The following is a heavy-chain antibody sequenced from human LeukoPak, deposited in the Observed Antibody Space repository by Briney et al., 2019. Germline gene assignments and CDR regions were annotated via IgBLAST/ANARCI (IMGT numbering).Heavy chain of an antibody. CDR1: GGSISIYY. D-gene: IGHD3-9*01. CDR3: ARVQSHILAGDSLGGKCYY. J-gene: IGHJ4*02. V-gene: IGHV4-59*12. Sequence: SETPSLTRAVSGGSISIYYWSWIRQPPGKGLECMGYIYLRGRTNYNPSPKSRVTISVDKTKNQISLNLNSVTAAHTAVHYCARVQSHILAGDSLGGKCYYWGRGTLVTVSS. CDR2: IYLRGRT.